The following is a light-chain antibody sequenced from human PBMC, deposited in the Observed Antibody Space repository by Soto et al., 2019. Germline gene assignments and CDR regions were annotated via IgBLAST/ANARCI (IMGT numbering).Light chain of an antibody. V-gene: IGLV2-8*01. CDR1: SSDVGGYNY. CDR3: SSYAGTHIV. CDR2: DVS. J-gene: IGLJ1*01. Sequence: QSALTRPPSPSGSPGQSVAISCTGTSSDVGGYNYVSWYQQHPGKAPKLMIYDVSKRPSGVPDRFSGSKSGNTASLTVSGLQAEDEAEYYCSSYAGTHIVFGTGTKVTVL.